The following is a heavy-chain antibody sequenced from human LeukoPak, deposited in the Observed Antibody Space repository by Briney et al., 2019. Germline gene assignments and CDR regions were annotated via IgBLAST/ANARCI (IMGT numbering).Heavy chain of an antibody. J-gene: IGHJ6*03. CDR2: FFATGST. D-gene: IGHD1-26*01. Sequence: SETLSLTCTVSGGSVNSGNYYWTWIRQPAGKGLEWIGRFFATGSTSSSHNPSLSGRASISVDTSKNQFSLELNSVTAADSAVYFCARGIVSPRFYDYMDVWGKGTTVTVYS. CDR3: ARGIVSPRFYDYMDV. CDR1: GGSVNSGNYY. V-gene: IGHV4-61*02.